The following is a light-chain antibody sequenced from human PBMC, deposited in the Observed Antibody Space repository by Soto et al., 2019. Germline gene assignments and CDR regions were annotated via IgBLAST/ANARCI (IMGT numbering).Light chain of an antibody. CDR1: QSVSSNY. Sequence: EIVLTQSPGTLSLSPGEGATLSCRASQSVSSNYVAWYHQKPGQTPRLLIYATSTRATGIPDRFSGGGSGTLFTLTISRLEPEDFGMYYCQQYGSSPRTFGQGTKVEIK. V-gene: IGKV3-20*01. CDR3: QQYGSSPRT. CDR2: ATS. J-gene: IGKJ1*01.